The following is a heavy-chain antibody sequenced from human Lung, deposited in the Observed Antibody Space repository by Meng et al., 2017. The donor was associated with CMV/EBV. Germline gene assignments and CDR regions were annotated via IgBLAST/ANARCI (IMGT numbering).Heavy chain of an antibody. Sequence: ASXXVSCKTSGYTFNSFGISWVRQAPGQGLEWLGWISPYTGNTFYAQNLQGRVTLTTDRSTSTAYMELRSLTSDDTAVYYCARDLRLVPSAAQEFWGQGTLVTVSS. D-gene: IGHD2-2*01. CDR2: ISPYTGNT. J-gene: IGHJ4*02. CDR3: ARDLRLVPSAAQEF. V-gene: IGHV1-18*01. CDR1: GYTFNSFG.